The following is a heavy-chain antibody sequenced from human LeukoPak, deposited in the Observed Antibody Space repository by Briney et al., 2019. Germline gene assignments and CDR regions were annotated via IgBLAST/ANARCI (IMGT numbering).Heavy chain of an antibody. CDR1: GDSVSSNSAA. J-gene: IGHJ3*02. Sequence: SQTLSLTCAISGDSVSSNSAAWNWIRQSPSRGLEWLGRTYYRSKWYNDYAVSVKSRITINPDTSKNQFSLQLNSVTPEDTAVYYCARDLRLYSSGWFAVFRNDAFDNWGQGTMVTVSS. CDR3: ARDLRLYSSGWFAVFRNDAFDN. V-gene: IGHV6-1*01. CDR2: TYYRSKWYN. D-gene: IGHD6-13*01.